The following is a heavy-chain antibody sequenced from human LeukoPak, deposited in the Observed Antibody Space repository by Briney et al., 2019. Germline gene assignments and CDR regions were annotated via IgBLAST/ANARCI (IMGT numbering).Heavy chain of an antibody. CDR2: ISAYNGNT. J-gene: IGHJ4*02. CDR1: GYTFTSYG. D-gene: IGHD5-18*01. CDR3: ARRYSYGRGYFDY. V-gene: IGHV1-18*01. Sequence: GASVKVSCKASGYTFTSYGISWVRQAPGQGLEWMGWISAYNGNTNYAQKFQGRVTITADKSTSTAYMELSSLRSEDTAVYYCARRYSYGRGYFDYWGQGTLVTVSS.